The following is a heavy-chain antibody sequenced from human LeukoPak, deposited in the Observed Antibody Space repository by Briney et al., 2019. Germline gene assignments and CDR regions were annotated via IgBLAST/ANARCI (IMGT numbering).Heavy chain of an antibody. CDR2: INHSGST. Sequence: SETLSLTCAVYGGSFSGYYWSWLRQPPGKGLEWIGEINHSGSTNYNPSLKSRVTISVDTSKNQFSLKLSSVTAADTAVYYCARNRRYSSGWYSYWGQGTLVTVSS. V-gene: IGHV4-34*01. CDR1: GGSFSGYY. D-gene: IGHD6-19*01. J-gene: IGHJ4*02. CDR3: ARNRRYSSGWYSY.